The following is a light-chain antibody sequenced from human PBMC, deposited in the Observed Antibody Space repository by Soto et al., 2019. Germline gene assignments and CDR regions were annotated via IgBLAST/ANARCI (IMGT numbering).Light chain of an antibody. J-gene: IGLJ2*01. Sequence: QPVLTQSPSASASLGASVKLTCTLSSGHSNYDIAWHQQQPEKGPRYLMKLNSDGSHSKGDGIPDRFSGSSSGAERYLTISSLQSEDEADYYCQTWVTGIVVFGGGTKLTV. CDR3: QTWVTGIVV. CDR1: SGHSNYD. V-gene: IGLV4-69*01. CDR2: LNSDGSH.